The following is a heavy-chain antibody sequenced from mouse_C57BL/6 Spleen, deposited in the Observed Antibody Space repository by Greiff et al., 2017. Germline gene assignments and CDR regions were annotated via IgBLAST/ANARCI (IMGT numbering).Heavy chain of an antibody. D-gene: IGHD1-1*01. Sequence: QVQLQQSGTELVKPGASVKLSCKASGYTFTSYWMHWVKQRPGQGLEWIGNINPSNGGTNYNEKFKSKATLTVDKSSSTAYMQLSSLTSEDSAVYYCARWDYYAPYAMDYWGQGTSVTVSS. CDR2: INPSNGGT. CDR1: GYTFTSYW. V-gene: IGHV1-53*01. CDR3: ARWDYYAPYAMDY. J-gene: IGHJ4*01.